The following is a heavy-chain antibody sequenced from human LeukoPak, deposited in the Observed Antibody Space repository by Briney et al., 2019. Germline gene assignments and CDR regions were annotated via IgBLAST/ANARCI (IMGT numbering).Heavy chain of an antibody. CDR2: INPNSGGT. CDR3: ARDPDYGDLYDY. V-gene: IGHV1-2*02. D-gene: IGHD4-17*01. J-gene: IGHJ4*02. CDR1: GYTLTELS. Sequence: ASVKVSCKVSGYTLTELSMHWVRQAPGQGLEWMGWINPNSGGTNYAQKFQGRVTMTRDTSISTAYMELSRLRSDDTAVYYCARDPDYGDLYDYWGQGTLVTVSS.